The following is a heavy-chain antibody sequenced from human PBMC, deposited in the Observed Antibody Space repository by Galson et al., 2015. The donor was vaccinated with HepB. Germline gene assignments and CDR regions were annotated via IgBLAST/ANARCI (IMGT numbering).Heavy chain of an antibody. Sequence: SCKVSGYTLTELSMHWVRQAPGKGLEWMGGFDPEDGETIYAQKFQGRVTMTEDTSTDTAYMELSSLRSEDTAVYYCATTINYDILTGYLDPWGQGTLVTVSS. CDR1: GYTLTELS. D-gene: IGHD3-9*01. V-gene: IGHV1-24*01. CDR3: ATTINYDILTGYLDP. CDR2: FDPEDGET. J-gene: IGHJ5*02.